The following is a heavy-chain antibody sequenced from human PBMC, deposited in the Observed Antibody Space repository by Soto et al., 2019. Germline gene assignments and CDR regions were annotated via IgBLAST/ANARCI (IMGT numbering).Heavy chain of an antibody. Sequence: QVQLVESGGGVVQPGRSLRLSCAASGFTFSSYGMHWVRQAPGKGLEWVAVISYDGSNKYYADSVKGRFTISRDNSKNTLYLQMNSRGAEDTAVYYCAKDRGTMIVVDPYDYWGQGTLVTVSS. CDR3: AKDRGTMIVVDPYDY. D-gene: IGHD3-22*01. CDR2: ISYDGSNK. CDR1: GFTFSSYG. J-gene: IGHJ4*02. V-gene: IGHV3-30*18.